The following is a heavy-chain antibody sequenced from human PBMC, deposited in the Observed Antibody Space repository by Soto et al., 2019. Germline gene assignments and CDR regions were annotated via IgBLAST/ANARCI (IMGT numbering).Heavy chain of an antibody. CDR2: ISYSGST. CDR3: ARADPDASVGY. CDR1: GGSMSSHY. Sequence: PSETLSLTCTVSGGSMSSHYWTWLRQPPGKGLEWIGYISYSGSTYYNPSLKSRVTTSADTSRNQFSLKLSSVIAADTAVYYCARADPDASVGYWGQGTLVTVSS. D-gene: IGHD3-16*01. V-gene: IGHV4-59*11. J-gene: IGHJ4*02.